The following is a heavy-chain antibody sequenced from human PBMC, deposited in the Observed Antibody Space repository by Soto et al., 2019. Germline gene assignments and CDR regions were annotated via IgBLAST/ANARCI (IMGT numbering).Heavy chain of an antibody. Sequence: PGGSLRLSCAASGFTFSNAWMNWVRQAPGKGLDWVGRIKSKTDGGTTDYAAPVKGRFTISRDDSKNTLYLQMNSLKTEDTAVYYCTTMFLLVSAIKRYRLDVRGQGTTVTVS. CDR2: IKSKTDGGTT. CDR1: GFTFSNAW. CDR3: TTMFLLVSAIKRYRLDV. D-gene: IGHD2-15*01. V-gene: IGHV3-15*07. J-gene: IGHJ6*01.